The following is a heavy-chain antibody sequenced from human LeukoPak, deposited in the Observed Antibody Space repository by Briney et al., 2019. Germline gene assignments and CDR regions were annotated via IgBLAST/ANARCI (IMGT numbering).Heavy chain of an antibody. V-gene: IGHV4-4*09. CDR2: IYTSGST. CDR1: GGSISSYY. J-gene: IGHJ4*02. CDR3: ARHGNYYGSGDDY. D-gene: IGHD3-10*01. Sequence: SETLSLTCTVSGGSISSYYWSWIRQPPGKGLEGIGYIYTSGSTNYNPSLKSRVTISVDTSKNQFSLKLSSVTAADTAVYYCARHGNYYGSGDDYWGQGTLVTVSS.